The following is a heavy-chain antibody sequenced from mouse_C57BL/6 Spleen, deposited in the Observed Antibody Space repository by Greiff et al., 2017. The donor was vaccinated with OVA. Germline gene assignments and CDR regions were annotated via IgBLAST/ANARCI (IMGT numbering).Heavy chain of an antibody. D-gene: IGHD4-1*01. CDR3: ARGTGTWAWFAY. Sequence: QVQLKQSGAELVRPGTSVKVSCKASGYAFTNYLIEWVKQRPGQGLEWIGVINPGSGGTNYNEKFKGKATLTADKSSSTAYMQLSSLTSEDSAVYFCARGTGTWAWFAYWGQGTLVTVSA. J-gene: IGHJ3*01. CDR2: INPGSGGT. CDR1: GYAFTNYL. V-gene: IGHV1-54*01.